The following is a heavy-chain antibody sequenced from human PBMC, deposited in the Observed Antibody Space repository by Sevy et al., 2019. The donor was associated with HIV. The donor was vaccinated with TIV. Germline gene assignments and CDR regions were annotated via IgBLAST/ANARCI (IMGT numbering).Heavy chain of an antibody. CDR3: AKDFTGFYGMDV. CDR1: GLSVTNNG. CDR2: ISYDGINK. J-gene: IGHJ6*02. Sequence: GGSLRLSCEVSGLSVTNNGMHWVRQAPGKGLEWVAVISYDGINKYYGDSVKGRFIISRDRSKNILYLQMNILRIEDTAVYYCAKDFTGFYGMDVWGQGTTVTVSS. V-gene: IGHV3-30*18. D-gene: IGHD3-9*01.